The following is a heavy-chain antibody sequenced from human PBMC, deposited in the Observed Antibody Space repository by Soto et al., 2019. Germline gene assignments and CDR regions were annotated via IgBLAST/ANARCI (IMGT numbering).Heavy chain of an antibody. D-gene: IGHD2-2*01. Sequence: GGSLRLSCAASGFTFSSYSMNWVRQAPGKGLEWVSSISSSSSYIYYADSVKGRFTISRDNAKNSLYLQMNSLRAEDTAVYYCARDIVWRGANDMEIIGPAAMFGVSRFDYWGQGTLVTVSS. CDR3: ARDIVWRGANDMEIIGPAAMFGVSRFDY. CDR1: GFTFSSYS. J-gene: IGHJ4*02. V-gene: IGHV3-21*01. CDR2: ISSSSSYI.